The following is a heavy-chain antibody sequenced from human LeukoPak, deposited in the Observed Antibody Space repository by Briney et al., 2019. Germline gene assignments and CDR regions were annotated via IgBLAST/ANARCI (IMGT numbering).Heavy chain of an antibody. J-gene: IGHJ4*02. Sequence: GRSLRLSCAASGFTFSSYGMHWVRQAPGKGLEWVAVIWYDGSNKYYADSVKGRFTISRDNSKNTLYLQMNSLRAEDTAMYYCARDAGYSYGYGTHFDYWGQGTLVTVSS. CDR3: ARDAGYSYGYGTHFDY. D-gene: IGHD5-18*01. V-gene: IGHV3-33*01. CDR2: IWYDGSNK. CDR1: GFTFSSYG.